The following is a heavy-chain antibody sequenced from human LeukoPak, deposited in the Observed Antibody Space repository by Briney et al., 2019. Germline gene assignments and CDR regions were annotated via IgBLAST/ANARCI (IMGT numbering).Heavy chain of an antibody. Sequence: AGSLRLSCAASGFTFSSYSMNWVRQAPGKGLEWVSSISNSSSYIYYADSVKGRFTISRDNAKNSLYLQMNSLRAEDTAVYYGARGPGCEACIAVAGTLDYWGQGTLVTVSS. D-gene: IGHD6-19*01. V-gene: IGHV3-21*01. J-gene: IGHJ4*02. CDR3: ARGPGCEACIAVAGTLDY. CDR2: ISNSSSYI. CDR1: GFTFSSYS.